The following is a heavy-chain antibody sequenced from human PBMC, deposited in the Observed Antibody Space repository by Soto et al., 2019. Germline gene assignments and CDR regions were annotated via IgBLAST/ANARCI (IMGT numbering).Heavy chain of an antibody. CDR1: GYTFTSYD. CDR3: ARLHSYGDYYYYYMDV. V-gene: IGHV1-8*01. Sequence: ASVKVSCKASGYTFTSYDINWVRQATGQGLEWMGWMNPNSGNTGYAQKFQGRVTMTRNTSISTAYMELSSLRSEDTAVYYCARLHSYGDYYYYYMDVWGKGTTVTVSS. D-gene: IGHD5-18*01. CDR2: MNPNSGNT. J-gene: IGHJ6*03.